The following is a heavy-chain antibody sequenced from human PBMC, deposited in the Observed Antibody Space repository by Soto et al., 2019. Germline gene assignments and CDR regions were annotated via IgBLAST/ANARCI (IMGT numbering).Heavy chain of an antibody. Sequence: SGPTLVNPTQTLTLTCTFSGFSLSTSGVGVGWIRQPPGKALEWLTFIYWDDDKRNSPFLKSRLTITKDTSKNQVVLTMTNMDPVDTATYFCAHLVYAENRYYFSSWGQGTLVTGSS. CDR1: GFSLSTSGVG. D-gene: IGHD3-10*01. V-gene: IGHV2-5*02. J-gene: IGHJ4*02. CDR2: IYWDDDK. CDR3: AHLVYAENRYYFSS.